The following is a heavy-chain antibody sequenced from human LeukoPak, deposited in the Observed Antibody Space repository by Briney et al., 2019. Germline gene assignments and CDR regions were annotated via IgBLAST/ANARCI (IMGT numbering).Heavy chain of an antibody. D-gene: IGHD1-26*01. J-gene: IGHJ6*02. V-gene: IGHV5-51*01. CDR1: GYSFPNYW. CDR3: AGHNYSGSYYGMDV. Sequence: GESLKISCKGSGYSFPNYWVGWVRQMPGKGLEWMGIIHPGDSDTRYSPSFQGQVTISADESISTAYLQWSSLKASDTAMYYCAGHNYSGSYYGMDVWGQGTTVTVSS. CDR2: IHPGDSDT.